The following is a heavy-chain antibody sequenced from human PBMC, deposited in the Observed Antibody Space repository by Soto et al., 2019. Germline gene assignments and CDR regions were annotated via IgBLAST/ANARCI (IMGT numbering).Heavy chain of an antibody. CDR1: GGSISSSSYY. V-gene: IGHV4-39*01. CDR3: ARHPDYGDYYFDY. Sequence: QLQLQESGPGLVKPSETLSLTCTVSGGSISSSSYYWGWIRQPPGKGLEWIGSIYYSGSPYYNPSLKSRVTISVDTSKNQFSLKLSSVTAADTAVYYCARHPDYGDYYFDYWGQGTLVTVSS. CDR2: IYYSGSP. D-gene: IGHD4-17*01. J-gene: IGHJ4*02.